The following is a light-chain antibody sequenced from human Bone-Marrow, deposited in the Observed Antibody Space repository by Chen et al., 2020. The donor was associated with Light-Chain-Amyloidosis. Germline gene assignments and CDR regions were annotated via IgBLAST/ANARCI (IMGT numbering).Light chain of an antibody. V-gene: IGLV3-25*03. J-gene: IGLJ2*01. CDR2: RDT. Sequence: SYDLTQPPSVSVSPGQMARITCSGDDLPTEYAYWYQQKPGQAPVLVIHRDTERPSGISERFAGSSAGTTATLTISGVQAEDEADYHGQSADSSGTYEVIFGGGTKLTVL. CDR1: DLPTEY. CDR3: QSADSSGTYEVI.